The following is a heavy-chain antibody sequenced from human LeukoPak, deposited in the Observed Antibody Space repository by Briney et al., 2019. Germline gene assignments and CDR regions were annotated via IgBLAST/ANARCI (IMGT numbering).Heavy chain of an antibody. D-gene: IGHD3-10*02. CDR2: IYYSGST. CDR1: GGSISGYY. CDR3: ARATNVNRFDP. Sequence: SETLSLTCTVSGGSISGYYWSWIRQHPGKGLEWIGYIYYSGSTYYNPSLKSRVTISVDTSKNQFSLKLSSVTAADTAVYYCARATNVNRFDPWGQGTLVTVSS. J-gene: IGHJ5*02. V-gene: IGHV4-31*03.